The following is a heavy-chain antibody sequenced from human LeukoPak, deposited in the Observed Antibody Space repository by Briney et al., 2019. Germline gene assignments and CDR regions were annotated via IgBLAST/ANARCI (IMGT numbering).Heavy chain of an antibody. CDR2: YDPEEGVT. J-gene: IGHJ4*02. V-gene: IGHV1-24*01. CDR1: DHTFNQVA. D-gene: IGHD3-22*01. CDR3: VTMKQDRYDSRGPFDS. Sequence: GASVKVSCKVSDHTFNQVAIHWVRQAPGKGPEWMGGYDPEEGVTIYAEKFQDRVTMIEDTSTETAYMELSSLRYADTAVYFCVTMKQDRYDSRGPFDSWGQGSLVTVSS.